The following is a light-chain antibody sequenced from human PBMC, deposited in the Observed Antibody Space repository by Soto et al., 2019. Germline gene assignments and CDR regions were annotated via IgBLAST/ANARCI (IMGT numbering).Light chain of an antibody. CDR1: QTISSW. CDR3: QHYNSYSEA. Sequence: DIQMTQSPSTLSGSVGDRVTITCRASQTISSWLAWYQQKPGKAPSLLIFDASTLHSGVPSWFSGSGSGTEFTLTIGSLQPDDFATYYCQHYNSYSEAFGQGTKVDIK. J-gene: IGKJ1*01. CDR2: DAS. V-gene: IGKV1-5*01.